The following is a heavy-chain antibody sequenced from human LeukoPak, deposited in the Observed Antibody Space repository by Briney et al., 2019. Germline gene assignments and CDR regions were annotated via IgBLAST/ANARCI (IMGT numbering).Heavy chain of an antibody. Sequence: SETLSLTCTVSGGSVSSGNYYWSWIRQPPGKGLEWIGYRHYSGSTNYNPSLKSRVTISVDTSKNQFSLKLSSVTAADTAVYYCARDPSGYFNYWGQGTLATVSS. CDR3: ARDPSGYFNY. J-gene: IGHJ4*02. D-gene: IGHD3-22*01. CDR2: RHYSGST. V-gene: IGHV4-61*01. CDR1: GGSVSSGNYY.